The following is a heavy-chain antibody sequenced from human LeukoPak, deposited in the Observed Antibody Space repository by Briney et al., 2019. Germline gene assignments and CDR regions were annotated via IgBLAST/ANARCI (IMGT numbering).Heavy chain of an antibody. Sequence: SETLSLTCAVSGGSISCSNWWSWVRQPPGKGLEWIGEIYHRGSTNYNPSLKSRVTISVDKSKNQFSLKLSSVTAADTAVYYCARVDCSSTSCPLWGQGTLVTVSS. J-gene: IGHJ4*02. V-gene: IGHV4-4*02. CDR1: GGSISCSNW. D-gene: IGHD2-2*01. CDR2: IYHRGST. CDR3: ARVDCSSTSCPL.